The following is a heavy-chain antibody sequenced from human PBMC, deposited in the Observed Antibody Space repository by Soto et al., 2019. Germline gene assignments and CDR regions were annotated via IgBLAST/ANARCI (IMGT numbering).Heavy chain of an antibody. Sequence: LSLTCAVYGGSFSGYYWSWIRQPPGKGLEWIGEINHSGSTNYNPSLKSRVTISVDTSKNQFSLKLRSVTAADTAAYYCARGRYYDSSGYLGYLYYYGMDVWGQGTTVTVSS. D-gene: IGHD3-22*01. V-gene: IGHV4-34*01. CDR1: GGSFSGYY. CDR3: ARGRYYDSSGYLGYLYYYGMDV. J-gene: IGHJ6*02. CDR2: INHSGST.